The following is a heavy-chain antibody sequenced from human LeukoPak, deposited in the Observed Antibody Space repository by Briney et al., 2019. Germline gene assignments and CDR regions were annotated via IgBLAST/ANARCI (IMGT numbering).Heavy chain of an antibody. CDR2: IYYTGDT. CDR3: ASKAGTFWAFDI. J-gene: IGHJ3*02. CDR1: GGSFSSYY. Sequence: SETLSLTCTVSGGSFSSYYWGWIRQSPGKGLEWIAYIYYTGDTNYNPSLKSRVAISIDTSKNQFFLNLSFVTAADTAVYYCASKAGTFWAFDIWGQGTMVTVSS. D-gene: IGHD1-1*01. V-gene: IGHV4-59*01.